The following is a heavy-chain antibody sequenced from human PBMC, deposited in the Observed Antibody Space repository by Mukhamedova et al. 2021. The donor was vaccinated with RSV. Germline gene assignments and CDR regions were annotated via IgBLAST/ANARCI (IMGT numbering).Heavy chain of an antibody. Sequence: GRFTISRDNAKNTLHLQMNSLRAEDTAVYYCARDWHKSLDLWGRGTLVTVSS. J-gene: IGHJ2*01. CDR3: ARDWHKSLDL. D-gene: IGHD2-21*01. V-gene: IGHV3-74*01.